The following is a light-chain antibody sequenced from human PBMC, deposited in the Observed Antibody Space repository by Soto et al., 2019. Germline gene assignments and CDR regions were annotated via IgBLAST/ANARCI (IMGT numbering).Light chain of an antibody. CDR1: QIVSSTY. Sequence: EIVLTQSPGTLSLSPGERATLSCRASQIVSSTYLAWYQQKPGQAPRLLIYGASSRATGIPDRFSGSGSGTDFTLTVSRLEPEDFAVYYCQHYGSSMFTFGQGTKVDIK. J-gene: IGKJ2*01. CDR3: QHYGSSMFT. V-gene: IGKV3-20*01. CDR2: GAS.